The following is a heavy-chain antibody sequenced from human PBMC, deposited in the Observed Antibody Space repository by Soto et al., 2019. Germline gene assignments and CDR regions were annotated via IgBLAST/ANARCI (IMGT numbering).Heavy chain of an antibody. V-gene: IGHV4-39*01. J-gene: IGHJ3*02. CDR3: ARGFGVPTDGDAFDI. CDR1: GGSISSSRYY. D-gene: IGHD3-3*01. CDR2: IYYSGST. Sequence: QLQLQESGPGLVKPSETLSLTCTVSGGSISSSRYYWGWIRQPPGKGLEWLGNIYYSGSTYYNSSLKSRATLSVDTSKNQFSLSLTSVTAADTAMYYCARGFGVPTDGDAFDIWGQGTKVTVSS.